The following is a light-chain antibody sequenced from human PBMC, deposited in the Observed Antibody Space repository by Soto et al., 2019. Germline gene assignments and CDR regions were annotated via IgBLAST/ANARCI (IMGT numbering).Light chain of an antibody. CDR2: GAS. V-gene: IGKV3-20*01. Sequence: EIVLTQSPGTLSLSPGERATLSCRASQSVSSSYLAWYQHKPGQAPRLLISGASSRATGIPDRFSVSGSLKDFTLTISSLEPEDFAVYYCQQYGSSPRYTFGQGTKLEIK. J-gene: IGKJ2*01. CDR1: QSVSSSY. CDR3: QQYGSSPRYT.